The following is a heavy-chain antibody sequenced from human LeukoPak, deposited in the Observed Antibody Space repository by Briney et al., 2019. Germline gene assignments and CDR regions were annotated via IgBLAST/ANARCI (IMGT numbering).Heavy chain of an antibody. D-gene: IGHD3-16*01. J-gene: IGHJ6*02. V-gene: IGHV1-69*13. CDR3: ATRACHAGGCSSSFYYYYGLHF. Sequence: ASVKVSCKASGNSISNYAVSWVRQAPGQGFEWMGGIIPIFGTADYAQKFQGRVTITADQSTSTTYMALSSLKSEDTATYYCATRACHAGGCSSSFYYYYGLHFWGQGTTVSVSS. CDR2: IIPIFGTA. CDR1: GNSISNYA.